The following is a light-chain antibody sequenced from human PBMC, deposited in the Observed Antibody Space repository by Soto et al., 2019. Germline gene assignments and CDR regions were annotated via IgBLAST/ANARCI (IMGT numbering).Light chain of an antibody. J-gene: IGLJ3*02. CDR1: SSNIGAGYD. CDR2: SNS. CDR3: QSYDSSLRGSAWV. Sequence: QSVLTQPPSVSGAPGQRVTISCTGSSSNIGAGYDVHWYQQVPGKAPKLLIHSNSNRPSGVPDRFSGSKSGTSASLAITGLQAEDEADYYCQSYDSSLRGSAWVFGGGTKLTVL. V-gene: IGLV1-40*01.